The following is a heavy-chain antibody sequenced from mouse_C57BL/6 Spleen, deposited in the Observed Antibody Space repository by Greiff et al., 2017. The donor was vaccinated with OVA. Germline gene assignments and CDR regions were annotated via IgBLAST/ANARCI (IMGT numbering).Heavy chain of an antibody. J-gene: IGHJ3*01. CDR3: AYGGGGVFAY. CDR1: GYSFTGYY. D-gene: IGHD1-1*01. Sequence: VQLQQSGPELVKPGASVKISCKASGYSFTGYYMNWVKQSPEKSLEWIGEINPSTGGTTYNQKFKAKATLTVDKSSSTAYMQLKSLTSEDSAVYYCAYGGGGVFAYWGQGTLVTVSA. CDR2: INPSTGGT. V-gene: IGHV1-42*01.